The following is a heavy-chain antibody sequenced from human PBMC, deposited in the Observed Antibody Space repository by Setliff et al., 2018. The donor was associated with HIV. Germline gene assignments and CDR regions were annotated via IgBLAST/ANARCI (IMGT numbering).Heavy chain of an antibody. V-gene: IGHV4-39*07. Sequence: SETLSLTCTVSGGSIKSSSYYWGWIRQPPGKGLDWIGSIYYSGNTYYNPSLKSRVTISEDTSRNQFSLRLSSVTAADTAIYYCARVPTSSWYVTTQRTKEYFHHWGQGTLFPVSS. CDR2: IYYSGNT. CDR1: GGSIKSSSYY. J-gene: IGHJ1*01. CDR3: ARVPTSSWYVTTQRTKEYFHH. D-gene: IGHD6-13*01.